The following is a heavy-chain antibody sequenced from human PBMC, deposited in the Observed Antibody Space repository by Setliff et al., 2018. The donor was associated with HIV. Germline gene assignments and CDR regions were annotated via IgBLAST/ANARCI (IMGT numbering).Heavy chain of an antibody. CDR3: ATDDVAVVGTCDQ. CDR2: IIPIFGIA. V-gene: IGHV1-69*10. Sequence: GASVKVSCKASGGTFRKYAISWVRQAPGQGLEWMGGIIPIFGIANYAQKFQDRVTITRDTSASIAYMELSRLRSEDTGVYYCATDDVAVVGTCDQWGQGTLVTVSS. J-gene: IGHJ5*02. CDR1: GGTFRKYA. D-gene: IGHD6-13*01.